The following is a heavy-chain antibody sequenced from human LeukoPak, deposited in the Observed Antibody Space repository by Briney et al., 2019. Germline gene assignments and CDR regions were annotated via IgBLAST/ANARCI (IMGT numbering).Heavy chain of an antibody. V-gene: IGHV3-11*01. CDR3: ARAPRTGTRVPDNRPKYDGIDV. CDR2: ITSNGSNK. CDR1: GFTFSGYD. J-gene: IGHJ6*02. D-gene: IGHD1-7*01. Sequence: PGGSLRLSCAASGFTFSGYDMRWVRQAPGKGLEWVSYITSNGSNKYYADSEKGRFTISRDNAKNSLYLQMNSLRAEDTAVYYCARAPRTGTRVPDNRPKYDGIDVSGQGTTLSLS.